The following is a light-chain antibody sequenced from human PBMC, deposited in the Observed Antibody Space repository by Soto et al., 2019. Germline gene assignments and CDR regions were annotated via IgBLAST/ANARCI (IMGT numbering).Light chain of an antibody. V-gene: IGLV2-23*01. CDR1: SSDVGGYKY. CDR3: CSYAGSFTYV. Sequence: QSALTQPASVSGSPGQSITISCTGTSSDVGGYKYVSWYQQHPDKAPKLIIFEGNNRPSGLSNRFSGSKSGNTASLTISGLQAEDEADYYCCSYAGSFTYVFGTGTKVTVL. CDR2: EGN. J-gene: IGLJ1*01.